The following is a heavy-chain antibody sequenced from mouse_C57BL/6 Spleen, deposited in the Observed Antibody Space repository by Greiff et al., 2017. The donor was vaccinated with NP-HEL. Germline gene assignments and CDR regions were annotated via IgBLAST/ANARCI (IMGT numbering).Heavy chain of an antibody. CDR2: ISSGSSTI. V-gene: IGHV5-17*01. CDR1: GFTFSDYG. D-gene: IGHD2-5*01. J-gene: IGHJ1*03. Sequence: EVQRVESGGGLVKPGGSLKLSCAASGFTFSDYGMHWVRQAPGKGLEWVAYISSGSSTIYYADTVKGRFTISRDNAKNTLFMQMTSLRSEDTARYYCANSNLHWYFDGWGTGTTVTVSS. CDR3: ANSNLHWYFDG.